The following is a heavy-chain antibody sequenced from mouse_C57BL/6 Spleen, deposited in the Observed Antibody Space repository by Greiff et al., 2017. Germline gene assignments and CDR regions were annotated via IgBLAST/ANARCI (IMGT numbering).Heavy chain of an antibody. V-gene: IGHV1-53*01. CDR2: INPSNGGT. D-gene: IGHD3-3*01. CDR1: GYTFTSYW. J-gene: IGHJ1*03. CDR3: ARGDWNKEVGSFDV. Sequence: QVQLQQPGTELVKPGASVKLSCKASGYTFTSYWMHWVKQRPGQGLEWIGNINPSNGGTNYNEKFKSKATLTVDKSSSTAYMQLRSLTSEDSASYDGARGDWNKEVGSFDVWATGTTVTVSS.